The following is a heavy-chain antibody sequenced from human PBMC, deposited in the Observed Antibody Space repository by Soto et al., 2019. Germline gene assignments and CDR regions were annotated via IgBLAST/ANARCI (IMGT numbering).Heavy chain of an antibody. CDR1: GFTFSSYS. V-gene: IGHV3-21*01. J-gene: IGHJ5*02. Sequence: EVQLVESGGGLVKPGGSLRLSCAASGFTFSSYSMNWVRQAPGKGLEWVSSISSSSSYIYYADAVKGRFTISSDNAKNSLYLQMNSLRAEDTAVYYCARDESSVPVRPNWFDPWGQGTLVTVSS. CDR3: ARDESSVPVRPNWFDP. CDR2: ISSSSSYI. D-gene: IGHD6-19*01.